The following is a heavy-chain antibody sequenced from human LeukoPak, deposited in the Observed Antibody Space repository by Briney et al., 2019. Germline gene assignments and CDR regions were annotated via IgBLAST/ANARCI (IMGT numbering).Heavy chain of an antibody. CDR3: ARAGDSSSWTYYYYYGMDV. CDR2: IYYSGST. V-gene: IGHV4-59*01. J-gene: IGHJ6*02. Sequence: SETLSLTCTVSGGSISSYYWSWIRQPPGKGLEWIGYIYYSGSTNYNPSLKSRVTISVDTSKNQFSLKLSSVTAADTAVYYCARAGDSSSWTYYYYYGMDVWGQGTTVTVSS. CDR1: GGSISSYY. D-gene: IGHD6-13*01.